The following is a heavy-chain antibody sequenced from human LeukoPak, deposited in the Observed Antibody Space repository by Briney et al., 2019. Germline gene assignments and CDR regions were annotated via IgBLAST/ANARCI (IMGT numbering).Heavy chain of an antibody. Sequence: NPSETLSLTCTVSGYSISSGYYWGWIRQPPGKGLEWIGSIYHSGSTYYNPSLKSRVTISVDTSKNQFSLKLSSVTAADTAVYYCARGTYYDILTGYYFGLPWFDPWGQGTLVTASS. CDR3: ARGTYYDILTGYYFGLPWFDP. D-gene: IGHD3-9*01. CDR1: GYSISSGYY. J-gene: IGHJ5*02. CDR2: IYHSGST. V-gene: IGHV4-38-2*02.